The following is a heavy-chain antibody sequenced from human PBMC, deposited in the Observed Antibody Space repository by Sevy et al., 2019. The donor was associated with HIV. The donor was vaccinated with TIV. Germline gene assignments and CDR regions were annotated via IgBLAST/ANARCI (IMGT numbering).Heavy chain of an antibody. D-gene: IGHD3-10*01. CDR2: IKEDGSEK. Sequence: GESLKISCAASGFTFSSYAMHWVRQAPGKGLEWVANIKEDGSEKYYVASVKGRFTISRDNAKNSLYLQMNSLRAEDTAVYYCAREVRFGELGNWFDPWGQGTLVTVSS. V-gene: IGHV3-7*01. J-gene: IGHJ5*02. CDR3: AREVRFGELGNWFDP. CDR1: GFTFSSYA.